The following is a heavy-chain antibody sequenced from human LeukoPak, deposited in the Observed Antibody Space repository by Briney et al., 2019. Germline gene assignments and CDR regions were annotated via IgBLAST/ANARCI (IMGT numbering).Heavy chain of an antibody. Sequence: PGGSLRLSCAASGFTFSSYSMNWVRQAPGKGLEWVSSISSGSGYIYYADSVKGRFAVSRDNAKNSLYLQMNSLRAEDTAVYYCARDTAMVSSLDYWGQGTLVTVSS. CDR1: GFTFSSYS. J-gene: IGHJ4*02. CDR2: ISSGSGYI. CDR3: ARDTAMVSSLDY. V-gene: IGHV3-21*01. D-gene: IGHD5-18*01.